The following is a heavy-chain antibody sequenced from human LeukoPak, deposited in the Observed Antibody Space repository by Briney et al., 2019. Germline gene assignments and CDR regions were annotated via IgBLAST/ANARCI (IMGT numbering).Heavy chain of an antibody. CDR3: AREGGGEMNAFDI. Sequence: SETLSLTCTVSGGSIRSSGYYWGWIRQPPGKGLEWMGSIQYSGNTYYNPSLKSRVTISVDTSKNQFSLKLSSVTAADTAVYYCAREGGGEMNAFDIWGQGTMVTVSS. J-gene: IGHJ3*02. CDR2: IQYSGNT. CDR1: GGSIRSSGYY. V-gene: IGHV4-39*07. D-gene: IGHD2-15*01.